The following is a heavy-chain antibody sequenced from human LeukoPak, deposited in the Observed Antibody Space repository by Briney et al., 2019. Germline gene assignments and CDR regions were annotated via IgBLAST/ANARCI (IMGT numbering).Heavy chain of an antibody. Sequence: SGPTLVKPTQSLTLTCTFSGFSLSTSGVGVGWIRQPAGKALEWLALIYWNDDKRYSPSLKSRVTITKDTSKNQVVLTMTNMDPVDTATYYCAHRRREGTVTTGFDYWGQGTLVTVSS. J-gene: IGHJ4*02. CDR3: AHRRREGTVTTGFDY. CDR2: IYWNDDK. V-gene: IGHV2-5*01. CDR1: GFSLSTSGVG. D-gene: IGHD4-17*01.